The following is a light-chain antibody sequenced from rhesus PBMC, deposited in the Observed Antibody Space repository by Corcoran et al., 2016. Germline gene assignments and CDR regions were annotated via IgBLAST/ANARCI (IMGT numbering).Light chain of an antibody. V-gene: IGKV3-42*03. CDR2: GAS. J-gene: IGKJ2*01. CDR3: QKYSNCYS. CDR1: QSVSSS. Sequence: EIVMTQSPATLSLSPGERATLSCRASQSVSSSLAWYQQKPGQAPRLLIYGASSRATGIPDRFSGSGSGTEFTLTISSLEPEDFAVYYCQKYSNCYSFGQGTKVEIK.